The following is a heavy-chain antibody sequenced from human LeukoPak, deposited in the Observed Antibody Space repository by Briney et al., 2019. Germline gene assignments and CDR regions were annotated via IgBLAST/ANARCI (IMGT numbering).Heavy chain of an antibody. CDR1: GYSISSGYY. D-gene: IGHD3-10*01. CDR2: IYPTGST. V-gene: IGHV4-38-2*02. CDR3: AREGITMVRGVDY. J-gene: IGHJ4*02. Sequence: PSETLSLTCTVSGYSISSGYYWGWIRQPPGKGLEWIGNIYPTGSTYYNPSLKSRVTISVDTSKNQFSLKLSSVTAADTAVYYCAREGITMVRGVDYWGQGTLVTVSS.